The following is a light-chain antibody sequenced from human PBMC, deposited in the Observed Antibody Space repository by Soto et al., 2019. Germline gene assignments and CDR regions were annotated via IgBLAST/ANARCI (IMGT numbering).Light chain of an antibody. CDR2: DVS. Sequence: QSALTQPASVSGSPGQSITISCTGTGSDVGGYNYVSWYQQHPGKAPKVMIYDVSNRPSGVSNRFSGSKSGNTASLTISGLQAEDEDDYYYSSYTSASTPLVFGGGTKLTVL. J-gene: IGLJ2*01. CDR1: GSDVGGYNY. CDR3: SSYTSASTPLV. V-gene: IGLV2-14*01.